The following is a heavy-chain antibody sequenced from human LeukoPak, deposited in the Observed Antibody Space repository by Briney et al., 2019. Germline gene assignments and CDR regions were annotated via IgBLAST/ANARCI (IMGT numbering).Heavy chain of an antibody. CDR1: GYTFTSYG. J-gene: IGHJ6*03. V-gene: IGHV1-18*01. D-gene: IGHD1-26*01. CDR3: ARVDGATWDYYYYMDV. Sequence: GASVKVSCKASGYTFTSYGISWVRHGPGQGLEWMGFISAYNGNINYAQKLQGRVTMTTDTSTSTAYMELRSLRSDDTAVYYCARVDGATWDYYYYMDVWGKGTTVTVSS. CDR2: ISAYNGNI.